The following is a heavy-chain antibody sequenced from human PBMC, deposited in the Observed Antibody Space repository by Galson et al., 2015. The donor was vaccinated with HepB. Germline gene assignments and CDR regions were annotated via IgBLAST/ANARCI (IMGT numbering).Heavy chain of an antibody. CDR3: ARGVLPPALDS. CDR2: IVPHSGAT. V-gene: IGHV1-2*02. Sequence: SGYTFSVFYIHWVRQAPGQGLEWMGWIVPHSGATTYSQKFQGRVTMTRDTSINTVYMELSGLRSDDAAVYYCARGVLPPALDSWGQGTLVTVSS. D-gene: IGHD2-2*01. J-gene: IGHJ4*02. CDR1: GYTFSVFY.